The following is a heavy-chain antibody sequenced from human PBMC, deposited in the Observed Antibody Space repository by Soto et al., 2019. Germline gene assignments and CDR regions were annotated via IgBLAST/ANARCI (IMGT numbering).Heavy chain of an antibody. CDR2: ISYDGSNK. V-gene: IGHV3-30*18. D-gene: IGHD2-2*01. J-gene: IGHJ4*02. CDR1: GFTFSSYG. CDR3: AKDTRTQIVLVPAATNIDY. Sequence: QVQLVESGGGVVQPGRSLRLSCAASGFTFSSYGMHWVRQAPGKGLEWVAVISYDGSNKYYADSVKGRFTISRDNSXNXLXXQMNSLRAEDTAVYYCAKDTRTQIVLVPAATNIDYWGQGTLVTVSS.